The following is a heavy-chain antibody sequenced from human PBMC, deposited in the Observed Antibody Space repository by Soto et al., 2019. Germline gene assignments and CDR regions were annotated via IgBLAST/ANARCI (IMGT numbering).Heavy chain of an antibody. Sequence: ASVKVSCKVSGYTLTELSMHWVRQAPGKGLEWMGGFDPEDGETIYAQKFQGRVTMTEDTSTDTAYMELSSLRSEDTAVYHCAGIVVVPAATAAFDIWGQGTMVTVSS. CDR3: AGIVVVPAATAAFDI. D-gene: IGHD2-2*01. V-gene: IGHV1-24*01. J-gene: IGHJ3*02. CDR1: GYTLTELS. CDR2: FDPEDGET.